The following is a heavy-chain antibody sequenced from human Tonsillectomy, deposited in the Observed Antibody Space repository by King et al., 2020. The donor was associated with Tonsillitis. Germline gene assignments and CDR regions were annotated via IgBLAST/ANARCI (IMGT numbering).Heavy chain of an antibody. D-gene: IGHD2-21*01. CDR2: IRPYNENT. CDR3: ARDRLVVSIILAQGLNGGMDV. J-gene: IGHJ6*02. V-gene: IGHV1-18*04. CDR1: GYTFTNYG. Sequence: QLVQSGGEVKKPGASVKVSCKASGYTFTNYGISWVRQAPGNGLEWMGWIRPYNENTNYAKKLQGRVTVTTDTSTSTAYMELRSLRSDDTAAYYCARDRLVVSIILAQGLNGGMDVWGQGTTATVSS.